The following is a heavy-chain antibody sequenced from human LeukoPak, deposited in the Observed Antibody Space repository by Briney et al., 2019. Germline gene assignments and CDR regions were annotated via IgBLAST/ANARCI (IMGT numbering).Heavy chain of an antibody. CDR2: ISAYNGNA. D-gene: IGHD2-2*01. CDR1: GYTFTSYG. CDR3: ARGDVIVVVPAAEGDTDV. Sequence: GASVKVSCKASGYTFTSYGIGWVRQAPGQGLEWMGWISAYNGNANYAQKLQGRVTMTTDTSTSTAYMELRSLRSDDTAVYYCARGDVIVVVPAAEGDTDVWGKGTTVTVSS. J-gene: IGHJ6*03. V-gene: IGHV1-18*01.